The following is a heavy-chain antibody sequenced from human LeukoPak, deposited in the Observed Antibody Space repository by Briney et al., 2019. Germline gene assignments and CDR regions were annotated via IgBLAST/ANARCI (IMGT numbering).Heavy chain of an antibody. V-gene: IGHV4-34*01. J-gene: IGHJ6*03. CDR1: GGSFSGYY. CDR2: INHSGST. D-gene: IGHD4-17*01. Sequence: PSETLSLTCAVYGGSFSGYYWSWIRQPPGKGLEWIGEINHSGSTNYNPSLKSRVTISVDTSKNQFSLKLSSVTAADTAVYYCARSLLSYGRYYYYYMDVWGKGTTATVSS. CDR3: ARSLLSYGRYYYYYMDV.